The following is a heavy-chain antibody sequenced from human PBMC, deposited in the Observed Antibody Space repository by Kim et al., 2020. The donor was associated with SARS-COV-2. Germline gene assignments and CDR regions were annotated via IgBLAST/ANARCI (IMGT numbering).Heavy chain of an antibody. J-gene: IGHJ4*02. D-gene: IGHD2-15*01. CDR2: IDADNGNT. CDR3: VRGHEGKKVVEY. Sequence: ASVKVSCKASGYTFTDYGFRWVRQAPGQGLEWMGWIDADNGNTNYAQNLQGRVTMTADTSTSTAYMELMSLRSDDTAMYYCVRGHEGKKVVEYWGQGTLVTVSS. CDR1: GYTFTDYG. V-gene: IGHV1-18*01.